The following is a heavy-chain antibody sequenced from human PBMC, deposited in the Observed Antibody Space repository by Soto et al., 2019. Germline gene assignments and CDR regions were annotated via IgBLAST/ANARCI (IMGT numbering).Heavy chain of an antibody. D-gene: IGHD2-2*01. CDR3: AREDCSSTSCYFGYYGSGTAFDI. J-gene: IGHJ3*02. V-gene: IGHV1-2*04. CDR1: GYTFTGYY. Sequence: QVQLVQSGAEVKKPGASVKVSCKASGYTFTGYYMHWVRQAPGQGLEWMGWINPNSGGTNYAQKFQGWVTMTRDTSIGTAYMELSRVRSDDTAVYYCAREDCSSTSCYFGYYGSGTAFDIWGQGTMVTVSS. CDR2: INPNSGGT.